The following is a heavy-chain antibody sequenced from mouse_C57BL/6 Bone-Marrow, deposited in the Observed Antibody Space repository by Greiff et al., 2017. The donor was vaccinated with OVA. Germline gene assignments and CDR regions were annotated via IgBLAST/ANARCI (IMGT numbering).Heavy chain of an antibody. CDR1: GYTFTSYG. Sequence: QVQLQQSGAELARPGASVKLSCKASGYTFTSYGISWVKQRTGQGLEWIGEIYPRSGNTYYNEKFKGKATLTADKYSSTAYMELRSLTSEDSAVYFCARYPIYYYGRGFAYWGQGTLVTVSA. D-gene: IGHD1-1*01. V-gene: IGHV1-81*01. J-gene: IGHJ3*01. CDR3: ARYPIYYYGRGFAY. CDR2: IYPRSGNT.